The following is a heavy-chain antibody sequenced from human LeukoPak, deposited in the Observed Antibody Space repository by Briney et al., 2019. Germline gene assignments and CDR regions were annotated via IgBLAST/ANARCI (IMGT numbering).Heavy chain of an antibody. D-gene: IGHD5-12*01. Sequence: GESLKISGKGSGYSFTNYWIGWVRQMPGKGLEWMGIIYPGDSDTRYSPSFQGQVTISADKSISTAYLQWSSLKASDTAMYYCARKTGDRVVLGRNAFDIWGQGTMVTVSS. V-gene: IGHV5-51*01. CDR1: GYSFTNYW. J-gene: IGHJ3*02. CDR3: ARKTGDRVVLGRNAFDI. CDR2: IYPGDSDT.